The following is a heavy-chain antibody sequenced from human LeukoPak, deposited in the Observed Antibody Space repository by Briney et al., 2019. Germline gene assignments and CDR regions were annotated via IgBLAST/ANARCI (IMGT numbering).Heavy chain of an antibody. CDR1: GYTFTGYY. Sequence: GAPVKVSCKASGYTFTGYYMHWMRQAPGQGLEWAGWINPNSGGTNYAQKFQGRVTMTRDTSISTAYMELSRLRSDDTAVYYCARYYDSENWFDPWGQGTLVTVSS. CDR3: ARYYDSENWFDP. CDR2: INPNSGGT. J-gene: IGHJ5*02. D-gene: IGHD3-22*01. V-gene: IGHV1-2*02.